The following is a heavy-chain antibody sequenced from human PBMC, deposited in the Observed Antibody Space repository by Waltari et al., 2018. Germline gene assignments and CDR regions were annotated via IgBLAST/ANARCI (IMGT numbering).Heavy chain of an antibody. CDR3: ASLASI. CDR1: GFSFSIYP. D-gene: IGHD3-3*02. CDR2: ISVNSEYI. V-gene: IGHV3-21*02. J-gene: IGHJ4*02. Sequence: ELQLVESGGGLVKPGGSLRLSCAASGFSFSIYPMSWVRQAPGKGLEWVAFISVNSEYIFYADSVRGRFTISRDNAKNSLYLQMNSLTAEDTAVYYCASLASIWGQGTLVTVSS.